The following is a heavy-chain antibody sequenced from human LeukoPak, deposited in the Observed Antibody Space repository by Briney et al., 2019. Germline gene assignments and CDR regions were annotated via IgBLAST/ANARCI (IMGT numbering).Heavy chain of an antibody. Sequence: SVKVSCKASGGTFSSYANSWVRQAPGQGLEWMGGIIPIFGTANYAQKFQGRVTITADESTSTAYMELSSLRSEDTAVYYCARDRYYGSGSSDYWGQGTLVTVSS. CDR2: IIPIFGTA. V-gene: IGHV1-69*13. CDR3: ARDRYYGSGSSDY. D-gene: IGHD3-10*01. CDR1: GGTFSSYA. J-gene: IGHJ4*02.